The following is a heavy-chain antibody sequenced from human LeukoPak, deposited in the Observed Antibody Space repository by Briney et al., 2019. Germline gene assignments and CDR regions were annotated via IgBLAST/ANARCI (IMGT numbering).Heavy chain of an antibody. D-gene: IGHD3-3*01. J-gene: IGHJ6*03. CDR1: GGSMRNYF. CDR3: AREVFGVDYYYYMDV. Sequence: SETLSLTCSVSGGSMRNYFWTWIRQPPGKGLEWVGYIHSSGTTNDSPSLKGRVSMSINTSENQFSLKLDSVTAADTAVYYCAREVFGVDYYYYMDVWGKGTPVTVSS. V-gene: IGHV4-59*01. CDR2: IHSSGTT.